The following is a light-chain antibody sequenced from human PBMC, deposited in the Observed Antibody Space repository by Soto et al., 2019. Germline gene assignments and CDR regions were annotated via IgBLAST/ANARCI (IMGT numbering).Light chain of an antibody. CDR3: SSYRSSSTPVV. V-gene: IGLV2-14*01. J-gene: IGLJ2*01. CDR1: RSDVGGYNY. Sequence: QSALTQPASVSGSPGQSITISCTGSRSDVGGYNYVSWYQQHPGKAPELKIYDVSNRPSGVSNRFSGSKSGNTASLTISGLQAEDDADYYCSSYRSSSTPVVFGGGTKLTVL. CDR2: DVS.